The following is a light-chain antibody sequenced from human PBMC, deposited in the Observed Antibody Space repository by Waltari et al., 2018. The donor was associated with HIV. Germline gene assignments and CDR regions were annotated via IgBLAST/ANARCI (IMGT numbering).Light chain of an antibody. Sequence: QSALTQPPSASGSPGQSVTISCTGTNSDIGNSDYVAWYQQHPGKPPKLIISDVNKRPSGVPNRFSCSKSGNTASLTVSGLQAEDEAAYYCSSYAGTNDVYVIFGGGTKVTVL. J-gene: IGLJ2*01. CDR2: DVN. CDR3: SSYAGTNDVYVI. V-gene: IGLV2-8*01. CDR1: NSDIGNSDY.